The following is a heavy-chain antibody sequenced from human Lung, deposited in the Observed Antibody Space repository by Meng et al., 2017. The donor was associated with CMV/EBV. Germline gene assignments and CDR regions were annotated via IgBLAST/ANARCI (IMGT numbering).Heavy chain of an antibody. Sequence: GEXXTISCAASGFTFSAFAMSWVRQAPGKGLEWVSSVSGSGDNRYYADSVKGRFTMSRDNSKKTPYLEMNSLRAEDTALYYCAKDRNIVTTSFDSWGKGTXVTVSS. CDR2: VSGSGDNR. CDR3: AKDRNIVTTSFDS. D-gene: IGHD5-12*01. V-gene: IGHV3-23*01. J-gene: IGHJ4*02. CDR1: GFTFSAFA.